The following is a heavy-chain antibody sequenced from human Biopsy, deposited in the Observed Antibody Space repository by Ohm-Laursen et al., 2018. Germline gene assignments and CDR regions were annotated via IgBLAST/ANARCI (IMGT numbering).Heavy chain of an antibody. CDR3: ARTPILIVSAGLVYRHRRHLQGMDV. Sequence: TQTLTLTCSFSGFSLSARGMCVRWILQAPGKALEWLARVDWDDYKDYSASLQTKLSISKDTSNDQVVLTVNNVDPADTATYYCARTPILIVSAGLVYRHRRHLQGMDVWGQGSAVTVS. D-gene: IGHD6-13*01. J-gene: IGHJ6*02. CDR1: GFSLSARGMC. CDR2: VDWDDYK. V-gene: IGHV2-70*11.